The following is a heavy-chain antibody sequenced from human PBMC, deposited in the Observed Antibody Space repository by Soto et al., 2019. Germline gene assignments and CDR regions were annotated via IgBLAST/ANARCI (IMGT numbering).Heavy chain of an antibody. CDR2: ISSSGTSA. V-gene: IGHV3-11*05. Sequence: QVQLEESGGGLVKPGGSLRLSCAASGFTFSAVYISWIRQAPNKGLEYISYISSSGTSANYAYSVKGRFTISRDNAKNSLYLQMNSLRAEDTAVYYCARDRGAVTGQYFDYWGQGALVTVSS. J-gene: IGHJ4*02. D-gene: IGHD3-10*01. CDR1: GFTFSAVY. CDR3: ARDRGAVTGQYFDY.